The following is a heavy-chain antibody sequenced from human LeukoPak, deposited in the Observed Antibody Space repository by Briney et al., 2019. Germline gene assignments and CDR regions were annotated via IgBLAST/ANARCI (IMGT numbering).Heavy chain of an antibody. V-gene: IGHV3-74*01. J-gene: IGHJ4*02. CDR2: INSDASIT. Sequence: GGSLRLSCAASGFTFSTHWMHWVRQAPGKGLVWVSRINSDASITTYADSVKGRFTTSRDNSKNTLYLQMNSLRAEDTAVYYCARSWLGGINEFWGQGTLVTVSS. D-gene: IGHD2-15*01. CDR3: ARSWLGGINEF. CDR1: GFTFSTHW.